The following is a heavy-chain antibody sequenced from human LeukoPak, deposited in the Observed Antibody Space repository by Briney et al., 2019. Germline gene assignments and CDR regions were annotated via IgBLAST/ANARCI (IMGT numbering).Heavy chain of an antibody. CDR2: IYPNGIT. Sequence: GGSLRLSCVASGIAITANYMNWVRQAPGKGLEWVSVIYPNGITYYADSVKGRFTISRDISNNTVYLQMNSLRAEDTAVYYCVKERPRSWLLLDWYFDLWGRGTLVTVSS. CDR3: VKERPRSWLLLDWYFDL. V-gene: IGHV3-53*01. CDR1: GIAITANY. J-gene: IGHJ2*01. D-gene: IGHD3-22*01.